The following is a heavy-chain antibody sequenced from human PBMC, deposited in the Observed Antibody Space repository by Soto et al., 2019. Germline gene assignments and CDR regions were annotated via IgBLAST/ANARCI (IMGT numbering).Heavy chain of an antibody. CDR3: AKRYHSSNSGYLGSYDC. CDR1: GFTFSSHA. Sequence: PGGSLRLSCAASGFTFSSHAMNWVRQAPGKGLEWVSAVSGSGGSTYYADSVQGRFTISRDNSKNTLYLQMSSLRAEDTAIYYCAKRYHSSNSGYLGSYDCWGQGTVVTVSS. V-gene: IGHV3-23*01. D-gene: IGHD3-22*01. J-gene: IGHJ4*02. CDR2: VSGSGGST.